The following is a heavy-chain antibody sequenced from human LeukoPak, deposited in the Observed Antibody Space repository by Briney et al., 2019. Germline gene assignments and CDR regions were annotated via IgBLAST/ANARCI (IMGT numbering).Heavy chain of an antibody. CDR2: INPHSGGT. CDR1: GYTFTEYY. V-gene: IGHV1-2*02. Sequence: ASVKVSCKASGYTFTEYYMHWVRQAPGQRLEWMGRINPHSGGTKYAQKFQGRVTMTRDTSISTAYMELTRLTSDDTAVYYCARGSWDAFDIWGPGTLVTVSS. J-gene: IGHJ3*02. CDR3: ARGSWDAFDI.